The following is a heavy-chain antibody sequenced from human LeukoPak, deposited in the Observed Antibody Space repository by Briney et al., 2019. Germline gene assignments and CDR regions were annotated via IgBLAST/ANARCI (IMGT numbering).Heavy chain of an antibody. D-gene: IGHD5-12*01. V-gene: IGHV4-59*01. J-gene: IGHJ3*02. CDR3: ARQYSGYDYDAFDI. CDR2: ISYSGSI. CDR1: GGSISSYY. Sequence: PSETLSLTCTVSGGSISSYYWSWIRQPPGKGLEWIGYISYSGSINYNPSLKSRVTISADTSKNQSSLNLSSVTAADTAVYYCARQYSGYDYDAFDIWGQGTMVTVSS.